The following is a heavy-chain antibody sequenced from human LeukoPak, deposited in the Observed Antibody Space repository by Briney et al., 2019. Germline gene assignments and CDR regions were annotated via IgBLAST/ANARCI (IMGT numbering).Heavy chain of an antibody. CDR3: ARGHAQLWYYYYYMDV. CDR2: INHSGST. Sequence: SETLSLTCAVYGGSFSGYYWSWIRQPPGKGLEWIGEINHSGSTNYNPSLKSRVTISVDTSKNQFSLKLSSVTAADTAVYYCARGHAQLWYYYYYMDVWGKGTTVTVSS. D-gene: IGHD5-18*01. V-gene: IGHV4-34*01. J-gene: IGHJ6*03. CDR1: GGSFSGYY.